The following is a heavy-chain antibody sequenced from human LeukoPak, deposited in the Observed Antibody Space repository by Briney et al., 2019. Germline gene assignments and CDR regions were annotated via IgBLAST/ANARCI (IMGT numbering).Heavy chain of an antibody. Sequence: SETLSLTCAVYGGSFSGYYWSWIRQPPGKGLGWIGEINHSGSTNYNPSLKSRVTISLDTSKNQFSLKLSSVTAADTAVYYCQSRYLEWLLEYWGQGTLVTVSS. V-gene: IGHV4-34*01. CDR2: INHSGST. CDR1: GGSFSGYY. CDR3: QSRYLEWLLEY. J-gene: IGHJ4*02. D-gene: IGHD3-3*01.